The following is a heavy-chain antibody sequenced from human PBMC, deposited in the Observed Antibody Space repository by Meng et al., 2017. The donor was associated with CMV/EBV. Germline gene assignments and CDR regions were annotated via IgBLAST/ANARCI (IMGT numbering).Heavy chain of an antibody. V-gene: IGHV3-74*01. CDR2: INSDGSST. Sequence: GESLKISCAASGFTFSSYWMHWVRQAPGKGLVWVSRINSDGSSTSYADSVKGRFTISRDNAKNSLYLQMNSLRAEDTAVYYCARDPPMYYDFWSGYLYDAFDIWAQGTMVTVSS. J-gene: IGHJ3*02. D-gene: IGHD3-3*01. CDR3: ARDPPMYYDFWSGYLYDAFDI. CDR1: GFTFSSYW.